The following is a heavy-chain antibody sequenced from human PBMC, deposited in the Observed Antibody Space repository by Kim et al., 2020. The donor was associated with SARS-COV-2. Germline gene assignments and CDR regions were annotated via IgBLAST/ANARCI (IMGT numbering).Heavy chain of an antibody. CDR2: FDPEDGET. J-gene: IGHJ5*02. CDR3: ATVLLHGDYGWFDP. V-gene: IGHV1-24*01. Sequence: ASVKVSCKVSGYTLTELSMHWVRQAPGKGLEWMGGFDPEDGETIYAQKFQGRVTMTEDTSTDTAYMELSSLRSEDTAVYYCATVLLHGDYGWFDPWGQGTLVTVSS. CDR1: GYTLTELS. D-gene: IGHD4-17*01.